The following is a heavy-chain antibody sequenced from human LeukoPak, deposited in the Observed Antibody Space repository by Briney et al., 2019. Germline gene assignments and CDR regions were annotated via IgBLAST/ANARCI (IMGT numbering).Heavy chain of an antibody. CDR3: AKEDYSGSYNWFDP. V-gene: IGHV3-30*02. Sequence: GGSLRLSCATSGFTFSDYGMHWVRQAPDKGLEWVAFIRYDGTNKDYADSVKGRFTISRDNSKNTLYLQMSSLRAEDTAVYYCAKEDYSGSYNWFDPWGQGTLVTVSS. CDR2: IRYDGTNK. J-gene: IGHJ5*02. CDR1: GFTFSDYG. D-gene: IGHD3-10*01.